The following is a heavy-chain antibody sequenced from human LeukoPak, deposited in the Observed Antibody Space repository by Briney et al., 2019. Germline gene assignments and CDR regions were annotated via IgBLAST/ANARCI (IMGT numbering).Heavy chain of an antibody. CDR3: ARDPLRFSWPTYYNALHV. Sequence: ASMKVSCEAPGYRFTSYAINCVRQAPGQGLEWMGWISAYNGNTDYAQKFQGRVTMTTDTSTSTAYMELRSLTSDDTAVYYCARDPLRFSWPTYYNALHVWGQGTTVTVSS. D-gene: IGHD6-13*01. J-gene: IGHJ6*02. CDR2: ISAYNGNT. CDR1: GYRFTSYA. V-gene: IGHV1-18*01.